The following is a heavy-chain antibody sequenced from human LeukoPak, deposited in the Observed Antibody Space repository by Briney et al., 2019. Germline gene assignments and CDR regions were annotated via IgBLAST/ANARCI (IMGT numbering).Heavy chain of an antibody. J-gene: IGHJ4*02. Sequence: SETLSLTCTVSGGSISSSSYYWGWLRQPRGKGREWLGSIYYSGSTYYNPSLKSRVTISVDTSKIQFSLNLSSVTVADTAVYYCARGLGYYDYVWGSYRSYYFDYWGQGTLVTVSS. D-gene: IGHD3-16*02. CDR1: GGSISSSSYY. CDR2: IYYSGST. CDR3: ARGLGYYDYVWGSYRSYYFDY. V-gene: IGHV4-39*07.